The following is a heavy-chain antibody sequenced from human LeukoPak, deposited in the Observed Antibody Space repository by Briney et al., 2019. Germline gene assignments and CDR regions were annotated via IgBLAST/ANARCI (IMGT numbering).Heavy chain of an antibody. CDR3: ARYCTSTTCAFEY. Sequence: GGSLRLSCAASGFTFSSYAMSWVRQAPGKGLEWVSAISGSGGSTYYADSVKGRFTISRDNSKNTLYLQMNSLRAEDTAIYYCARYCTSTTCAFEYWGQGTLVTVSS. CDR2: ISGSGGST. D-gene: IGHD2-2*01. V-gene: IGHV3-23*01. CDR1: GFTFSSYA. J-gene: IGHJ4*02.